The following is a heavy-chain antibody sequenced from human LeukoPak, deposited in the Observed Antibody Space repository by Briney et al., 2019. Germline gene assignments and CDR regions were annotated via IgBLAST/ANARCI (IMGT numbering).Heavy chain of an antibody. Sequence: PGGSLRLSCTVSGFTFSTYNMNWVRQAPGKGLEWVSSITSSSSYIYYADSVKGRFTISRDKPKNSLYLQMNSLRAEDTAVYYCAELGITMIGGVWGKGTTVTISS. CDR3: AELGITMIGGV. CDR1: GFTFSTYN. J-gene: IGHJ6*04. V-gene: IGHV3-21*01. D-gene: IGHD3-10*02. CDR2: ITSSSSYI.